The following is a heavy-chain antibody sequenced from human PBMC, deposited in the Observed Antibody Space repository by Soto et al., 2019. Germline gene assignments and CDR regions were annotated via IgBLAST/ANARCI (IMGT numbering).Heavy chain of an antibody. V-gene: IGHV4-28*01. J-gene: IGHJ3*02. CDR2: IYYSGST. CDR1: GYSISSSNW. Sequence: SETLSLTCAVSGYSISSSNWWGWIRQPPGKGLEWIGYIYYSGSTYYNPSLRSRVTMSVDTSKNQFSLKLSSVTAVDTAVYYCARRGDNFAFDMCGPGTKVTVSS. CDR3: ARRGDNFAFDM. D-gene: IGHD1-20*01.